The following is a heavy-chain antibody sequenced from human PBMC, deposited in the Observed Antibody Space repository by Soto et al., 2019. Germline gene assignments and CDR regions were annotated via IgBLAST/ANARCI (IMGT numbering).Heavy chain of an antibody. CDR2: IDPSDSYT. Sequence: EVQLVQSGAEVKKPGASLRISCKGSGYSFTSYWISWVRQMPGKGLEWMGRIDPSDSYTNYSPSFHGHVTISADKYISTAYLQGSSLKSAHTAMYYCARLRRLGRNWFDPWGQGTLVTVSS. CDR1: GYSFTSYW. J-gene: IGHJ5*02. CDR3: ARLRRLGRNWFDP. D-gene: IGHD3-10*01. V-gene: IGHV5-10-1*01.